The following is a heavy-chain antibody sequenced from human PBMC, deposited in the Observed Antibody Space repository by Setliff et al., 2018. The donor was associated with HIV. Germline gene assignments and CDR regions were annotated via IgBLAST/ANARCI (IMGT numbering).Heavy chain of an antibody. V-gene: IGHV3-7*01. CDR1: GFTFTSYW. Sequence: PGGSLRLSCAASGFTFTSYWMIWVRQAPGKGLEWVANIGQDGSEKNYVDSVKGRFTISRDNAKNSMDLQMNSLRAEDTAIYYCARKLRPGHGVDVWGQGTTVTVSS. D-gene: IGHD3-10*01. J-gene: IGHJ6*02. CDR3: ARKLRPGHGVDV. CDR2: IGQDGSEK.